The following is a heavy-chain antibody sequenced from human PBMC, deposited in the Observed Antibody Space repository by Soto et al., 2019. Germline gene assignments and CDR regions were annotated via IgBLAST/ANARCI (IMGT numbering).Heavy chain of an antibody. J-gene: IGHJ4*02. Sequence: SETLSLTCTVSGGSISSGGYYWSWIRQHPGKGLEYIGEIFHDGTANYYPSFERRVAISVDTSKNQFSLKLTSVTAADTAIYFCARLVYDTRLNYMYFDFWGQGALVTVSS. V-gene: IGHV4-31*03. CDR1: GGSISSGGYY. CDR3: ARLVYDTRLNYMYFDF. D-gene: IGHD3-10*01. CDR2: IFHDGTA.